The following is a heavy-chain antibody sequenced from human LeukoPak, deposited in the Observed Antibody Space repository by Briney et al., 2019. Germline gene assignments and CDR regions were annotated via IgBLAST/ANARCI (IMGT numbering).Heavy chain of an antibody. V-gene: IGHV4-61*01. D-gene: IGHD3-10*01. CDR2: IYYSGST. CDR3: AGANVLLWFGESTA. CDR1: SGSISTSNYY. J-gene: IGHJ5*02. Sequence: KPSETLSLTCTVSSGSISTSNYYWSWLRQPPGTGLEWIVYIYYSGSTNYNPSLKSRVTISVDTSKNQFSLKLSSVTAADTAVYYCAGANVLLWFGESTAWGQGTLVTVSS.